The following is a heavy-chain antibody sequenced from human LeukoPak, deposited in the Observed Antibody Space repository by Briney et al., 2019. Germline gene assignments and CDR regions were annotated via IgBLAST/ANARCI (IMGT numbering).Heavy chain of an antibody. D-gene: IGHD5-24*01. Sequence: SETLSLTCTVSGVSISRYYWSWIRQPPGKGLEWIGYMYYSGSTNYNPFLKSRVTISVDTSKNQFSLKLRSVTAEDTAVYYCARGGEMATVDYWGQGTLVTVSS. J-gene: IGHJ4*02. CDR1: GVSISRYY. CDR2: MYYSGST. V-gene: IGHV4-59*01. CDR3: ARGGEMATVDY.